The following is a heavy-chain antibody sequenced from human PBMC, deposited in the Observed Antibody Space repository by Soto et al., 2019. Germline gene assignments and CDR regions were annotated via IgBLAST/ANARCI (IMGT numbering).Heavy chain of an antibody. J-gene: IGHJ6*02. CDR2: IYPGDSDT. CDR3: ARTLVGATTYYYYGMDV. CDR1: GYSFITYW. Sequence: GESLKISCKGSGYSFITYWIGWVRQMPGKGLQWMGIIYPGDSDTTYSPSFEGQVTISLDKSIATAYLQWSSLKASDTAMYYCARTLVGATTYYYYGMDVWGQGTTVTVSS. V-gene: IGHV5-51*01. D-gene: IGHD1-26*01.